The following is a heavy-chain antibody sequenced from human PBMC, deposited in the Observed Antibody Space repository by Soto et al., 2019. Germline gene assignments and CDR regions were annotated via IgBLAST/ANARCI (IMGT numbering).Heavy chain of an antibody. CDR3: ASMIGDPVLSFDS. V-gene: IGHV4-59*01. D-gene: IGHD3-10*02. CDR1: GGSISSYY. CDR2: IFYSGST. Sequence: QVQLQESGPGLVKPSETLSLTCTVSGGSISSYYWSWIRQPPGKGLEWIGFIFYSGSTSYNPSLQSLVTISIDTSEYQFSLKLNSVTAADTAVYYCASMIGDPVLSFDSWGQGTLVAVSS. J-gene: IGHJ5*01.